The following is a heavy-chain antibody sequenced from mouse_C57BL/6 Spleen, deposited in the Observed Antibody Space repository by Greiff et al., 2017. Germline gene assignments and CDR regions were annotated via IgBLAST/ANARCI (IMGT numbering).Heavy chain of an antibody. Sequence: VQLQQPGAELVKPGASVKLSCKASGYTFTSYWMQWVKQRPGQGLEWIGEIDPSDSYTNYNQKFKGKATLTVDTSSSTAYMQLSSLTSADSAVYYCARSLYDGYYEGAYWGQGTLVTVSA. J-gene: IGHJ3*01. V-gene: IGHV1-50*01. CDR1: GYTFTSYW. D-gene: IGHD2-3*01. CDR2: IDPSDSYT. CDR3: ARSLYDGYYEGAY.